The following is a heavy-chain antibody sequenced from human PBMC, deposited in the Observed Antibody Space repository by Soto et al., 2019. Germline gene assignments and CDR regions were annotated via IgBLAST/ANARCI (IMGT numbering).Heavy chain of an antibody. CDR2: IYPFDSDT. Sequence: GESLKISCEGSGYNFADYWIAWVRQMPGKGLEWMGIIYPFDSDTRYSPSFEGQVTISADKSINTAYLQWSSLKDSDTAMYYCARSQAADWLDPWGQGTLVTVSS. J-gene: IGHJ5*02. V-gene: IGHV5-51*01. CDR1: GYNFADYW. D-gene: IGHD6-25*01. CDR3: ARSQAADWLDP.